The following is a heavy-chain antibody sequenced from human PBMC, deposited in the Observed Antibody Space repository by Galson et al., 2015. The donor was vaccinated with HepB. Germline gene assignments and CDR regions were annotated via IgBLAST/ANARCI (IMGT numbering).Heavy chain of an antibody. V-gene: IGHV2-5*02. CDR2: IYWDGDK. J-gene: IGHJ4*02. CDR1: GFSLNTSGVG. Sequence: PALVKPTQTLTLTCTFSGFSLNTSGVGVGWIRQPPGKALEWLALIYWDGDKRYSPSLKSRLSITKDTSKNQVVLTMTNMDPVDTATYYCEYEGPPEGADYWGQGALVTVSS. D-gene: IGHD1-26*01. CDR3: EYEGPPEGADY.